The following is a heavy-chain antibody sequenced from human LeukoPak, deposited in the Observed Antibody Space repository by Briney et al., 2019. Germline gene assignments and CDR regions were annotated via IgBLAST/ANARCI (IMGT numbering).Heavy chain of an antibody. J-gene: IGHJ5*02. CDR1: GGSISSYY. Sequence: SETLPLTCTVSGGSISSYYWSWIRQPAGKGLEWIGRIYTSGSTNYNPSLKSRVTMSVDTSKNQFSLKLSSVTAADTAVYYCARDISMRDCSGGSCYHNWFDPWGQGTLVTVSS. V-gene: IGHV4-4*07. CDR3: ARDISMRDCSGGSCYHNWFDP. D-gene: IGHD2-15*01. CDR2: IYTSGST.